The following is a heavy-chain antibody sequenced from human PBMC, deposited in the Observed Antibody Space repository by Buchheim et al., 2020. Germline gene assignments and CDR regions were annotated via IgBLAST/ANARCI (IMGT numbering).Heavy chain of an antibody. Sequence: QLQLQESGPGLVKPSETLSLTCTVSGGSISSSSYYWGWIRQPPGKGLEWIGSIYYSGSTYYNPSLKSRVTISVDTSKNQFPLKLSSVTAADTAVYYCARDGTYGDYDAGYWGQGTL. V-gene: IGHV4-39*02. CDR2: IYYSGST. CDR1: GGSISSSSYY. D-gene: IGHD4-17*01. CDR3: ARDGTYGDYDAGY. J-gene: IGHJ4*02.